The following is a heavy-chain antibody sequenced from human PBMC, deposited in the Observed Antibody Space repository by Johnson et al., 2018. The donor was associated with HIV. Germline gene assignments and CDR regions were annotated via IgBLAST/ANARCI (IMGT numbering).Heavy chain of an antibody. Sequence: QVQLVESGGGVVQPGRSLRLSCAASGFIFSCYSMHWVRQAPGRGLEWVANIKQDGSEKYYVDSVKGRFTISRDKSKNTLYLQMNSLRAEDTAVYYCAKDGAMAFDIWGQGTLVTVSS. CDR1: GFIFSCYS. CDR2: IKQDGSEK. V-gene: IGHV3-30*04. J-gene: IGHJ3*02. CDR3: AKDGAMAFDI. D-gene: IGHD2-2*01.